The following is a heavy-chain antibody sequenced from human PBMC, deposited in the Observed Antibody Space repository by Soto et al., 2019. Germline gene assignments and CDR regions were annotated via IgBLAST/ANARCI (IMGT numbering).Heavy chain of an antibody. Sequence: EVQLLESGGGLVQPGGSLRLSFAASGFTFTNYAMSWVRQAPGKGLAWVAAVSGSGGTTYYADSVRGRFTISRDNSKNTLYVQMNSLRAGDTAIYYCAKGLIRSYSIPNPDYGLDVWGQGTTVTVSS. CDR2: VSGSGGTT. CDR1: GFTFTNYA. J-gene: IGHJ6*02. D-gene: IGHD3-10*01. CDR3: AKGLIRSYSIPNPDYGLDV. V-gene: IGHV3-23*01.